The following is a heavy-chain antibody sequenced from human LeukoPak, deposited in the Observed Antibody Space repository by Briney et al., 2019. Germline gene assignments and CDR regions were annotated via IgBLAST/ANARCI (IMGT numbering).Heavy chain of an antibody. CDR3: TRGVVGATAGGD. D-gene: IGHD1-26*01. J-gene: IGHJ4*02. Sequence: SETLFLTCTVSGGSITSGTYRWSWVRQSAGKGLEWIGRILSSGTTDYNPSLKSRFTILRDTAKNQFSLLLSSVTAADTAVYYCTRGVVGATAGGDWGQGTLVTVSS. CDR1: GGSITSGTYR. V-gene: IGHV4-61*02. CDR2: ILSSGTT.